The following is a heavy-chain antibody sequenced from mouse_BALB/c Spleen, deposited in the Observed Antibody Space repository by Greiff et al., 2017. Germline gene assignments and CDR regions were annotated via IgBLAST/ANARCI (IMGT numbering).Heavy chain of an antibody. J-gene: IGHJ2*01. CDR1: GFTFSSYG. V-gene: IGHV5-6-3*01. Sequence: EVQGVESGGGLVQPGGSLKLSCAASGFTFSSYGMSWVRQTPDKRLELVATINSNGGSTYYPDSVKGRFTISRDNAKNTLYLQMSSLKSEDTAMYYCAREVLGFSYYFDYWGQGTTLTVSS. D-gene: IGHD4-1*01. CDR3: AREVLGFSYYFDY. CDR2: INSNGGST.